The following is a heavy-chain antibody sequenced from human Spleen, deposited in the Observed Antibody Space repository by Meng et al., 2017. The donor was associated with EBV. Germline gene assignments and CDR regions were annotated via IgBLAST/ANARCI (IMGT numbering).Heavy chain of an antibody. V-gene: IGHV1-18*01. CDR1: VYLFISYG. CDR2: ISAHNGNT. D-gene: IGHD1-26*01. Sequence: QVQLVKCWPEVKKPVSPVKVSCKASVYLFISYGINWVRQAPGQGLEWLGWISAHNGNTKFAQKFPGRVTMTTDTSTRTAYMELRGLRSDDTAVYFCARYAGWVGIEKYYFDYWGQGTRVTVSS. CDR3: ARYAGWVGIEKYYFDY. J-gene: IGHJ4*02.